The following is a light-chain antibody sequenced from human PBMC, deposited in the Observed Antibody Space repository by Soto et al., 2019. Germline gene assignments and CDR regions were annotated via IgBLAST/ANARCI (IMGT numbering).Light chain of an antibody. CDR3: CSYVTTPEI. CDR2: DGT. Sequence: QSAHAQPRSLSGSPGPLLTISCTGTSSYVDDYRYVSWYQQYPGKAPKLVIYDGTKRPSGVPDRFSGSNSGNTASLTISGLQAEDEADYYCCSYVTTPEIFGTGTKVTVL. CDR1: SSYVDDYRY. V-gene: IGLV2-11*01. J-gene: IGLJ1*01.